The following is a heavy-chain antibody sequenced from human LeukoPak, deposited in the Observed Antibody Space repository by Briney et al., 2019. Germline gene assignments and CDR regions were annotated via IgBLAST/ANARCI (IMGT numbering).Heavy chain of an antibody. V-gene: IGHV3-74*01. CDR3: ARESAGSYWG. D-gene: IGHD1-26*01. Sequence: GGSLTLSCAASGFIFSNYWMHWVRQAPGKGLGWVSRLNLDGTTRDYADSVKGRFTISRDNAKNTLSLQMNSLKVDDTAVYYCARESAGSYWGWGQGTLVTVSS. J-gene: IGHJ4*02. CDR2: LNLDGTTR. CDR1: GFIFSNYW.